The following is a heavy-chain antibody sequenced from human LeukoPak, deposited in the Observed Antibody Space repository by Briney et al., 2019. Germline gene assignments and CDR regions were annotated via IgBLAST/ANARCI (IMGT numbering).Heavy chain of an antibody. CDR1: GGSISSYY. D-gene: IGHD3-3*01. J-gene: IGHJ5*02. CDR3: ARQEYYDFWSGSGNWFDP. V-gene: IGHV4-59*08. CDR2: IYYGGST. Sequence: PSETLSLTCTVSGGSISSYYWSWIRQPPGKGLEWIGYIYYGGSTNYNPSLKSRVTISVDTSKNQFSLKLSSVTAADTAVYYCARQEYYDFWSGSGNWFDPWGQGTLVTVSS.